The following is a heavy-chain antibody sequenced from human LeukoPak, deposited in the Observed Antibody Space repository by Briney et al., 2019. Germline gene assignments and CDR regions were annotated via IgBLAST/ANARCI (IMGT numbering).Heavy chain of an antibody. D-gene: IGHD1-7*01. CDR3: TTGWSWNYVLDY. J-gene: IGHJ4*02. Sequence: GGSLRLSCAASGFTFSNAWMSWVRQAPGKGLEWVGRIKSKTDGGTTDYAAPVKGRFTISRDDSKNTLYLQMNSLKTEDTAVYYCTTGWSWNYVLDYWGQGTLVTVSS. CDR2: IKSKTDGGTT. CDR1: GFTFSNAW. V-gene: IGHV3-15*01.